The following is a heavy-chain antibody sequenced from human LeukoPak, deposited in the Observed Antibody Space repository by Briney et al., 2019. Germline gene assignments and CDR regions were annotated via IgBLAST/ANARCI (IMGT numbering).Heavy chain of an antibody. CDR2: ISGSGGST. V-gene: IGHV3-23*01. CDR3: AKVRSSGWYYFDY. D-gene: IGHD6-19*01. Sequence: GGSLRLSCAASGFTFSSYAMSWVRQAPGKGLEWVSAISGSGGSTYYADSVKGRFTISRDNSKNTLYLQTNSLRAEDTAVYCCAKVRSSGWYYFDYWGQGTLVTVSS. J-gene: IGHJ4*02. CDR1: GFTFSSYA.